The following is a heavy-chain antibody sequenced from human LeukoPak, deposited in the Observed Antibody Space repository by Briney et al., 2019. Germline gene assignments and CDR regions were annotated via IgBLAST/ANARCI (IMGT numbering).Heavy chain of an antibody. CDR1: GFRFTAFA. J-gene: IGHJ4*02. CDR2: ISGSGGST. Sequence: GGSLRLSCAAGGFRFTAFAMSWVRLTPGKGLEWVSAISGSGGSTYYADSVKGRFTISRDNSKNTLYLQMNSLRAEDTAVYYCAKDPPPGDYWGQGTLVTVSS. V-gene: IGHV3-23*01. CDR3: AKDPPPGDY. D-gene: IGHD7-27*01.